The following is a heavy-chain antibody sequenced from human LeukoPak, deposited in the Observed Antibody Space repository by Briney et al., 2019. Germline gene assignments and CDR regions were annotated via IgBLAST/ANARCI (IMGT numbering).Heavy chain of an antibody. CDR1: GGSISNYY. Sequence: SETLSLTCTVSGGSISNYYWSWIRQPPGKELEWIGYIYYSGSTNYNPSLKSRVTISVDTSKNQFPLKLSSVTAADTAVYYCASRSIAARHWGQGTLVTVSS. CDR2: IYYSGST. J-gene: IGHJ4*02. V-gene: IGHV4-59*12. D-gene: IGHD6-6*01. CDR3: ASRSIAARH.